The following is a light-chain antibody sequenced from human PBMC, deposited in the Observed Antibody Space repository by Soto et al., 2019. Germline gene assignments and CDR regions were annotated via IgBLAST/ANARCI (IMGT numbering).Light chain of an antibody. Sequence: EIVLTQSPGTLSLSPGERATLSCRASQSVSSINLAWYQQKPGQAPRLLIHGASSRATGIPDRFSGSGSGTDFTLTISRLEPEDFAVYYCQQYGSSPFTFGPGTKVDIK. CDR2: GAS. J-gene: IGKJ3*01. CDR1: QSVSSIN. CDR3: QQYGSSPFT. V-gene: IGKV3-20*01.